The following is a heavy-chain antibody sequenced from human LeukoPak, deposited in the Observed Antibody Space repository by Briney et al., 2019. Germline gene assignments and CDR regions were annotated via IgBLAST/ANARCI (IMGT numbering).Heavy chain of an antibody. CDR2: ISDDASKT. CDR1: GFAFRSYG. J-gene: IGHJ4*02. V-gene: IGHV3-23*01. Sequence: GGSLRLSCAASGFAFRSYGMTWVRQAPGKGLEWVSAISDDASKTYYADSVRGRFAISRDNSKNTLYLQMNSLRAEDTAVYYCARGAGGYYYDSSATDYWGQGTLVTVSS. D-gene: IGHD3-22*01. CDR3: ARGAGGYYYDSSATDY.